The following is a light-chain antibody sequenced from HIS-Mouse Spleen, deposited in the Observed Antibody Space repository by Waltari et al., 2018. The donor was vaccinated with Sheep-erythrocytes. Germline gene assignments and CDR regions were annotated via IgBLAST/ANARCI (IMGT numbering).Light chain of an antibody. V-gene: IGLV2-23*01. CDR2: EGS. J-gene: IGLJ3*02. Sequence: QSALTQPASVSGSPGQSITLSCTGTSSDVGSYNLVSWYQQHPGKAPKRMIYEGSKRPSGGYNRFSGYKSGNTDSLTISGLQAEDEADYYCCSYAGSSTPWVFGGGTKLTVL. CDR1: SSDVGSYNL. CDR3: CSYAGSSTPWV.